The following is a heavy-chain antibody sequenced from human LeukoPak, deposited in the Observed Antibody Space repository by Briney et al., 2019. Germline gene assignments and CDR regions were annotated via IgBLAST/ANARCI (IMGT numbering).Heavy chain of an antibody. V-gene: IGHV3-48*03. CDR2: ISSSGSTI. J-gene: IGHJ4*02. Sequence: GGSLRLSCAASGFTFSSYEMNWVRQAPGKGLEWVSYISSSGSTIYYADSVKGRFTISGDNAKNSLYLQMNSLRAEDTAVYYCARDPGNGGYEDWGQGTLVTVSS. D-gene: IGHD5-12*01. CDR3: ARDPGNGGYED. CDR1: GFTFSSYE.